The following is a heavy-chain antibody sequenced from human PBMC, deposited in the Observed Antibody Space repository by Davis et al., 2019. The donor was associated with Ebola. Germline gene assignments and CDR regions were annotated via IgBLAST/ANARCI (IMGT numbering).Heavy chain of an antibody. D-gene: IGHD6-19*01. CDR2: MNPNSGNT. V-gene: IGHV1-8*01. CDR1: GYTFTSYD. CDR3: ARDSSGWFGWFDP. J-gene: IGHJ5*02. Sequence: AASVKVSCKATGYTFTSYDINWVRQATGQGLEWMGWMNPNSGNTGYAQKFQGRVTMTRNTSISTAYMELSSLRSEDTAVYYCARDSSGWFGWFDPWGQGTLVTVSS.